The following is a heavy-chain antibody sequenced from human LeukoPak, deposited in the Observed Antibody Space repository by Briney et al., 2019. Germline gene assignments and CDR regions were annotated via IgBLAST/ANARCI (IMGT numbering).Heavy chain of an antibody. V-gene: IGHV4-59*01. CDR2: IYYAGST. Sequence: PSETLSLTCGVSGGSISSYYWAWIRQAPGKGLEWIGYIYYAGSTNYNPSLKSRVTMSVDMSRNQFSLRMTSVTAADTAVYYCARDPSTGGGYYYYMDVWGKGTTVTISS. CDR1: GGSISSYY. D-gene: IGHD4-17*01. CDR3: ARDPSTGGGYYYYMDV. J-gene: IGHJ6*03.